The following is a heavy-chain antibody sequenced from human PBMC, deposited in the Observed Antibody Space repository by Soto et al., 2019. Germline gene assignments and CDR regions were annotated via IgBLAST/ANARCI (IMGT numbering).Heavy chain of an antibody. Sequence: SETMSLTCTVSGGSISSSDYYWSWVRQPPGKGLEWIGYIYYSGSTFFNPSLKSRVTISKDTSRNQFSLRLNSVTAADTAVYYCARAIVVTIGGMDVWGQGTTVTVSS. CDR2: IYYSGST. CDR1: GGSISSSDYY. D-gene: IGHD5-12*01. V-gene: IGHV4-30-4*01. CDR3: ARAIVVTIGGMDV. J-gene: IGHJ6*02.